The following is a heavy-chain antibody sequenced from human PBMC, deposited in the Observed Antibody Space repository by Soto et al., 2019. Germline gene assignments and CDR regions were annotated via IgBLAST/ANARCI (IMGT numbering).Heavy chain of an antibody. CDR3: ARHYPIGNNLNYFDY. Sequence: QVQLQESGPGLVKPSETLSLSCTVSGGSISSDYWGWIRQPPGKGLEWIGHIFYSGSTNYNPSLESRITISVETSNNQCSLKLTSVTAADTALYYFARHYPIGNNLNYFDYLGQGTQVTVS. V-gene: IGHV4-59*08. D-gene: IGHD1-1*01. CDR1: GGSISSDY. J-gene: IGHJ4*02. CDR2: IFYSGST.